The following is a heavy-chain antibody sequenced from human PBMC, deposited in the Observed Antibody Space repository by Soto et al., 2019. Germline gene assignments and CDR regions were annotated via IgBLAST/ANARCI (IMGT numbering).Heavy chain of an antibody. D-gene: IGHD2-8*01. V-gene: IGHV1-3*01. CDR2: INPGSGYT. CDR1: GYTLPNYS. CDR3: TRDLNGGNPFDY. J-gene: IGHJ4*02. Sequence: QVQFVQSGAEVKKPGASVRLSCKPSGYTLPNYSIQWVRQAAGQGLQWLGWINPGSGYTEYSQRFQGRVTLSRDNSASTIYMDLTSLTSEDTAVYFCTRDLNGGNPFDYWGQGTLVTVSS.